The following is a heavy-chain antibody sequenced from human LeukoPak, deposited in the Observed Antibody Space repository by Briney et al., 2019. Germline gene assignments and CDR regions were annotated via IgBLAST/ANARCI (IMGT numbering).Heavy chain of an antibody. J-gene: IGHJ5*02. CDR2: INHSGST. CDR3: ARRQDIVVVPAASSWFDP. D-gene: IGHD2-2*01. V-gene: IGHV4-34*01. Sequence: SETLSLTCAAYGGSFSGYYWSWIRQPPGKGLEWIGEINHSGSTNYNPSLKSRVTISVDTSKNQFSLKLSSVTAADTAVYYCARRQDIVVVPAASSWFDPWGQGTLVTVSS. CDR1: GGSFSGYY.